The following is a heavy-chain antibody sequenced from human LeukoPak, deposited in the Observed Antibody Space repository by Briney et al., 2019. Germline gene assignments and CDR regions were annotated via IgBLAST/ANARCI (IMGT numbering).Heavy chain of an antibody. D-gene: IGHD6-13*01. V-gene: IGHV3-43*02. Sequence: GGSLRLSCAASGFTFDDYAMHWVRQAPGKGLEWVSLISGDGGSTYYADSVKGRFTISRDNSKNSLYLQMNSLRTEDTALYYCAKDISPPETLKYSSSWLPLFDYWGQGTLVTVSS. J-gene: IGHJ4*02. CDR3: AKDISPPETLKYSSSWLPLFDY. CDR2: ISGDGGST. CDR1: GFTFDDYA.